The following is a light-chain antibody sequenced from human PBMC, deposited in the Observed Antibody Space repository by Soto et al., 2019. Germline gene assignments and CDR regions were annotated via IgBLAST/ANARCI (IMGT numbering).Light chain of an antibody. CDR3: QSYDSSLSGHVV. Sequence: QSALTQPPSVSGAPGQRVTISCTGSSSNIGAGYDVHWYQQLPGTAHKLLIYGNSNRTSGVPDRFSGSKSGTSASLAITGLQAEDEADYYCQSYDSSLSGHVVFGGGTKLTVL. J-gene: IGLJ2*01. CDR2: GNS. CDR1: SSNIGAGYD. V-gene: IGLV1-40*01.